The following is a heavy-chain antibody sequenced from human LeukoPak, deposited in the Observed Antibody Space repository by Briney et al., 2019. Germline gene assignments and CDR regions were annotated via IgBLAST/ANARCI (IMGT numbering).Heavy chain of an antibody. D-gene: IGHD2-15*01. CDR2: ISIGSTYI. CDR3: ARASEVSTVDVVVAPYDAFDI. CDR1: GLNLSHSS. J-gene: IGHJ3*02. V-gene: IGHV3-21*06. Sequence: PGGSLRLSCAASGLNLSHSSINWVRQAPGKGLEWVSSISIGSTYIYYADSVKGRFTVSRDNAKNSLYLQMNSLRAEDTALYYCARASEVSTVDVVVAPYDAFDIWGQGTMVTVSS.